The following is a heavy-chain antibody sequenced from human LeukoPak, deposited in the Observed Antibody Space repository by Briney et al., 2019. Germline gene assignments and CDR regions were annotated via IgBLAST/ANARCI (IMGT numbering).Heavy chain of an antibody. V-gene: IGHV4-30-4*08. CDR3: ARVSGYSYGGNDY. CDR1: SGSISSGDYY. D-gene: IGHD5-18*01. CDR2: IYYSGTT. Sequence: PSQTLSLTCTVSSGSISSGDYYWSWIRQPPGKGLEWIAYIYYSGTTYYNPSLKSRVTISVDTSKNQFSLKLSSVTAADTAVYYCARVSGYSYGGNDYWGQGTLVTVSS. J-gene: IGHJ4*02.